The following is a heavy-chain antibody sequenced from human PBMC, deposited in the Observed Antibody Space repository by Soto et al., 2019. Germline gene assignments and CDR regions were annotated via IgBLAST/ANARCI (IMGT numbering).Heavy chain of an antibody. CDR3: ARARIYSSSWYYYYYGMDV. D-gene: IGHD6-13*01. CDR2: INHSGST. Sequence: PSETLSLTCAVYGGSFSGYYWSWIRQPPGKGLEWIGEINHSGSTNYNPSLKSRVTISVDTSKNQFSLKLSSVTAADTAVYYCARARIYSSSWYYYYYGMDVWGQGNTVTVSS. V-gene: IGHV4-34*01. CDR1: GGSFSGYY. J-gene: IGHJ6*02.